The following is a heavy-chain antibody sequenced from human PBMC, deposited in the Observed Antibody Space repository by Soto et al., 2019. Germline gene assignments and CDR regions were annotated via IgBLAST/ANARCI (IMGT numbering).Heavy chain of an antibody. J-gene: IGHJ4*02. CDR2: IYHSGST. Sequence: SETLSLTCAVSGGSISSGGYSWCWIRQPPGKGLEWIGYIYHSGSTYYNPSLKSRVTISVDRSKNQFSLKLSSVTAADTAVYYCARLYYDSSAYYYFDNWGQGMLVTVSS. D-gene: IGHD3-22*01. CDR3: ARLYYDSSAYYYFDN. CDR1: GGSISSGGYS. V-gene: IGHV4-30-2*01.